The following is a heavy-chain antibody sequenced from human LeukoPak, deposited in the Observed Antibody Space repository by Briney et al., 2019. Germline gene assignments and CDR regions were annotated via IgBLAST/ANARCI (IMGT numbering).Heavy chain of an antibody. D-gene: IGHD3-22*01. CDR3: ARTDYYDSSGLDI. J-gene: IGHJ3*02. V-gene: IGHV4-38-2*02. Sequence: RASETLSLTCTVSGYSMSSGYYWGWIRHPPGKGLEWIGSIYHSGSTYYNPSLKSRVTISVDTSKNQFSLKLSSVTAADTAVYYCARTDYYDSSGLDIWGQGTMVTVSS. CDR1: GYSMSSGYY. CDR2: IYHSGST.